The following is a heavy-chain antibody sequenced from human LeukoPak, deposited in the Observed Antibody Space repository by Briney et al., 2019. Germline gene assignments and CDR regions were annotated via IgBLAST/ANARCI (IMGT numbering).Heavy chain of an antibody. CDR3: ARDRVGGYDYAYFDL. J-gene: IGHJ2*01. Sequence: SSETLSLTCTVSGGSVSNGNYYWSWIRQPPGKGLEWTRYLYYSGSTNYNPSLKSRVTISIDTSKNQFSLKLSSVTAADTAVYYCARDRVGGYDYAYFDLWGRGTLVTVSS. D-gene: IGHD5-12*01. V-gene: IGHV4-61*01. CDR1: GGSVSNGNYY. CDR2: LYYSGST.